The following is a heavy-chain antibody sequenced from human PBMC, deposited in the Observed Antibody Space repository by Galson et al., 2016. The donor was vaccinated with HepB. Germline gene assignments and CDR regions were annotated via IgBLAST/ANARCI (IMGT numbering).Heavy chain of an antibody. Sequence: SLRLSCAASGFTFSSYSMNWVRQAPGKGLEWVSGISSSSDNKVYAESVKGRFTISRDNAKNSLYLQMNSLRAEDTAVYYCARDPSGSLDYWGQEILVTVSS. V-gene: IGHV3-21*01. CDR1: GFTFSSYS. D-gene: IGHD1-26*01. CDR3: ARDPSGSLDY. J-gene: IGHJ4*02. CDR2: ISSSSDNK.